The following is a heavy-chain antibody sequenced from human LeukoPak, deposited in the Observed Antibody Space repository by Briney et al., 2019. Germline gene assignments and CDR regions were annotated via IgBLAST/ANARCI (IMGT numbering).Heavy chain of an antibody. J-gene: IGHJ4*02. CDR1: GFSVSNYF. D-gene: IGHD5-12*01. CDR3: ARGRASTTIFDY. V-gene: IGHV3-53*01. Sequence: GGSLRLSCAASGFSVSNYFMAWVRQAPGKGLQWVSHIDRGGVTEDADSVKGRFTVSRDTSRNILYLHMSSLRAADTAMYYCARGRASTTIFDYWGQGTLVTVSS. CDR2: IDRGGVT.